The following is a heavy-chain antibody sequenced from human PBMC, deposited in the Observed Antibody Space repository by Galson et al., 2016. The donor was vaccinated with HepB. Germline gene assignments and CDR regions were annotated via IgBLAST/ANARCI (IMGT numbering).Heavy chain of an antibody. Sequence: PALVKPTQTLTLTCTFSGFSLSTSAMAVGWIRQPPGKALEWLALIYWDNDQRYSPSLERRLSISKDTSRNQVVLTMTNMDPVETATYYCVHSCGGRDYEYWGQGILVTVSS. CDR2: IYWDNDQ. V-gene: IGHV2-5*02. D-gene: IGHD4-23*01. CDR1: GFSLSTSAMA. J-gene: IGHJ4*02. CDR3: VHSCGGRDYEY.